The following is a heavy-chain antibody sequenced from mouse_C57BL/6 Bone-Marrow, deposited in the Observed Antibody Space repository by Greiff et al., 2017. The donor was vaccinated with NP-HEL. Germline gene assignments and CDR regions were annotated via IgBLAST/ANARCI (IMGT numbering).Heavy chain of an antibody. Sequence: QVQLQQSGAELARPGASVKLSCKASGYTFTSYGISWVKQRTGQGLEWIGEIYPRSGNTYYNEKFKGKATLTADKYSSKAYMELRSLKSEDSAVYFCARLPSITTVVAKGDYYAMDYWGQGTSVTVSS. CDR2: IYPRSGNT. CDR1: GYTFTSYG. J-gene: IGHJ4*01. D-gene: IGHD1-1*01. V-gene: IGHV1-81*01. CDR3: ARLPSITTVVAKGDYYAMDY.